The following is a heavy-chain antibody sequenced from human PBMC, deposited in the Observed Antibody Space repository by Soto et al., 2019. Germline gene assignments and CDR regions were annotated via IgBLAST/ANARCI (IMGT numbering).Heavy chain of an antibody. V-gene: IGHV4-39*01. CDR2: IYYTGST. CDR3: ARRPWFGP. CDR1: GGSIRGNGFY. Sequence: SETLSLTCTVSGGSIRGNGFYWGWIRQPPGKGLEWIGSIYYTGSTFYNPSLKSRVTISVDTSKNQFSLKLTSVTAADTAMYYCARRPWFGPWGQGTLVTVSS. J-gene: IGHJ5*02.